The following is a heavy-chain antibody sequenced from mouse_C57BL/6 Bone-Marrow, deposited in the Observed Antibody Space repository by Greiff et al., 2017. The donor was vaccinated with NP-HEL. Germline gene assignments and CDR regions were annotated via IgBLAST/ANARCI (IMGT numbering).Heavy chain of an antibody. CDR3: HYDYDGYFDY. D-gene: IGHD2-4*01. Sequence: VQLQQSGAELARPGASVKMSCKASGYTFTSYTMHWVKQRPGQGLEWIGYINPSSGYTKYNQKFKDKATLTADKSSSTAYMQLSSLTSEDSAVYSCHYDYDGYFDYWGQGTTLTVSS. CDR2: INPSSGYT. CDR1: GYTFTSYT. V-gene: IGHV1-4*01. J-gene: IGHJ2*01.